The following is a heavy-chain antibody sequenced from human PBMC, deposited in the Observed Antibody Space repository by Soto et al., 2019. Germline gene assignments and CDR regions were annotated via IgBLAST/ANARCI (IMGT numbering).Heavy chain of an antibody. CDR1: GFTFSSYA. Sequence: EVQLLESGGGLVQPGGSLRLSCAASGFTFSSYAMSWVRQAPGKGLEWVSAISGSGGTTYYADSVKGRFTFSRDNSKNTLYLQMNSLRAEDTAVYYFATTANGWFSAFDIWGQGTMVTVSS. D-gene: IGHD6-19*01. CDR3: ATTANGWFSAFDI. CDR2: ISGSGGTT. J-gene: IGHJ3*02. V-gene: IGHV3-23*01.